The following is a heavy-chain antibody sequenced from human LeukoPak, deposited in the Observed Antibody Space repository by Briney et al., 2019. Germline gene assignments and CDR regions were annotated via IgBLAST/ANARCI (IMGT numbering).Heavy chain of an antibody. CDR2: ISAIGGNT. CDR3: ARAGSISWYDY. V-gene: IGHV3-23*01. CDR1: GFSFGSYT. D-gene: IGHD6-13*01. Sequence: GGSLRLSCAASGFSFGSYTMGWVRQAPGKGLQWVSDISAIGGNTYYEDSVKGRSTISRDNFKNTLYLQMNSLRAEDTAVYYCARAGSISWYDYWGQGTLVTVSS. J-gene: IGHJ4*02.